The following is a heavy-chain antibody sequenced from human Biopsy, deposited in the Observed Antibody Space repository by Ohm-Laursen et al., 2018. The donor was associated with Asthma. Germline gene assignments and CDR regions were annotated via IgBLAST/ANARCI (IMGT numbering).Heavy chain of an antibody. Sequence: SLRLSCTASGSTFSSYSMNWVRQAPGKGLEWVSSISSSSSYIYYADSVKGRFTIPRDNAKNSLYLQMNSLRAEDTAVYYCARDGTDMNEAMPKDYWGQGTLVTVSS. V-gene: IGHV3-21*01. J-gene: IGHJ4*02. CDR2: ISSSSSYI. D-gene: IGHD2-2*01. CDR1: GSTFSSYS. CDR3: ARDGTDMNEAMPKDY.